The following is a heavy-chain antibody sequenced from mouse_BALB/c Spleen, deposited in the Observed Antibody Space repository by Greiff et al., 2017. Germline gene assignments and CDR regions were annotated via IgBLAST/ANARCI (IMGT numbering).Heavy chain of an antibody. J-gene: IGHJ4*01. D-gene: IGHD2-3*01. CDR3: ARVYDGYYGYAMDY. Sequence: EVQVVESGGGLVKPGGSLKLSCAASGFAFSSYDMSWVRQTPEKRLEWVAYISSGGGSTYYPDTVKGRFTISRDNAKNTLYLQMSSLKSEDTAMYYCARVYDGYYGYAMDYWGQGTSVTVSA. V-gene: IGHV5-12-1*01. CDR1: GFAFSSYD. CDR2: ISSGGGST.